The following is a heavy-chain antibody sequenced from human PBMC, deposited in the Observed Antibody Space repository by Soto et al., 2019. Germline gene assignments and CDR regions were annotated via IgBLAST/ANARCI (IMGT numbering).Heavy chain of an antibody. CDR3: ARAVAVPADFDY. Sequence: ASVKVSCKASGYTFTGYAMHWVRQAPGQRLEWMGWINAGNGNTKYSQKNQGRVTITRDTSPSTAYKELSSLRSEDTAVYYCARAVAVPADFDYWGQGTLVTVSS. CDR2: INAGNGNT. CDR1: GYTFTGYA. D-gene: IGHD6-19*01. V-gene: IGHV1-3*01. J-gene: IGHJ4*02.